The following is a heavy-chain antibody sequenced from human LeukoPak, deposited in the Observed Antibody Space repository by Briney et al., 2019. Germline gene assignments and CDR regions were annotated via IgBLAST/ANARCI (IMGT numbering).Heavy chain of an antibody. Sequence: PGGSLRPSCAASGFTFSSYPLHWVRQAPGKGLEWVTLISYDGSKIYYADSVKGRFTISRDNSKNTLYLQMNSLRAEDTAVYYCARESGWGLPHAFDFWGQGTMVTVSS. CDR3: ARESGWGLPHAFDF. J-gene: IGHJ3*01. V-gene: IGHV3-30-3*01. CDR1: GFTFSSYP. CDR2: ISYDGSKI. D-gene: IGHD3-3*01.